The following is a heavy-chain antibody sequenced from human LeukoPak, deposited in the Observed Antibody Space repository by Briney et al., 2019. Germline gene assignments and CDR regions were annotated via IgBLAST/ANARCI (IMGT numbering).Heavy chain of an antibody. V-gene: IGHV4-31*03. CDR2: IHYSGST. CDR3: ARGDYDSSGDYSDY. J-gene: IGHJ4*02. Sequence: PSETLSLTCTVSGGSISSCGYYWSWIRQPPGKGLERIGYIHYSGSTYYNPSLKSRVTLSVNTSKNQFSLKLSSVTAADAAVYYCARGDYDSSGDYSDYWGQGTLVTVSS. CDR1: GGSISSCGYY. D-gene: IGHD3-22*01.